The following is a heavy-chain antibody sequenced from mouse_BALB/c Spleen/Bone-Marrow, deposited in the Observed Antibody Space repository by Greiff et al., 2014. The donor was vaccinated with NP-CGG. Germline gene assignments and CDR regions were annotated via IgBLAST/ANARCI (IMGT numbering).Heavy chain of an antibody. V-gene: IGHV1-7*01. CDR1: GYTFTSHW. D-gene: IGHD4-1*01. CDR3: ARGNWEAMDH. Sequence: QVQLKESGAELAKPGASVKMSCKASGYTFTSHWMHWVKRRPGQGLEWIGYINPSTGHTEYDQKFKDKATLTADKSSSTAYMQLSSLTSEDSAVYYCARGNWEAMDHWGQGTSVTVSS. J-gene: IGHJ4*01. CDR2: INPSTGHT.